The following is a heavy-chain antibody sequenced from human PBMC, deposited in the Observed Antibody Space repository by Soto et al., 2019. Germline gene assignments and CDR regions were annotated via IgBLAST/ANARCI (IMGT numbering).Heavy chain of an antibody. CDR2: IIPIFGTA. Sequence: QVQLVQSGAEVKKPGSSVNVSCKASGGTFSSYAISWVRQAPGQGLEWMGGIIPIFGTANYAQKFQGRVTITADESTSTAYMELSSLRSEDTAVYYCATYYGSGSYPRYYGMDVWGQGTTVTVSS. V-gene: IGHV1-69*01. J-gene: IGHJ6*02. D-gene: IGHD3-10*01. CDR1: GGTFSSYA. CDR3: ATYYGSGSYPRYYGMDV.